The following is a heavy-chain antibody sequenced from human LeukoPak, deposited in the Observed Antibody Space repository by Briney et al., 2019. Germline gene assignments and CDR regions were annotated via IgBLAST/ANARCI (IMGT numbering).Heavy chain of an antibody. CDR2: IIPIFGTA. V-gene: IGHV1-69*13. Sequence: SVKVSCKASGGTFSSYAISWVRQAPGQGLEWMGGIIPIFGTANHAQKFQGRVTITADESTSTAYMELSSLRSEDTAVYYCARGLGYCSGGSCYSYGMDVWGKGTTVTVSS. D-gene: IGHD2-15*01. CDR1: GGTFSSYA. J-gene: IGHJ6*04. CDR3: ARGLGYCSGGSCYSYGMDV.